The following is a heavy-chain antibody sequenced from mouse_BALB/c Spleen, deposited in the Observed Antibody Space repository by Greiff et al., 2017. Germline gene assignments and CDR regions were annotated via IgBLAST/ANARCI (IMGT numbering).Heavy chain of an antibody. CDR1: GYNFTSYW. Sequence: VKLMESGAELVRPGTSVKMSCKASGYNFTSYWINWVKLRPGQGLEWIGDIYPGSGSTNYNEKFKSKATLTVDTSSSTAYMQLSSLASEDSALYYCARSYDYYFDYWGQGTTLTVSS. V-gene: IGHV1-55*01. D-gene: IGHD2-4*01. CDR3: ARSYDYYFDY. CDR2: IYPGSGST. J-gene: IGHJ2*01.